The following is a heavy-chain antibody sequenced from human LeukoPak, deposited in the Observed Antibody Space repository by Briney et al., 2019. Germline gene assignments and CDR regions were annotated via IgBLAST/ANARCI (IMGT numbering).Heavy chain of an antibody. CDR3: ARVDYGSGRPDY. CDR1: GFTFSSYE. D-gene: IGHD3-10*01. J-gene: IGHJ4*02. CDR2: ISSSGSTI. V-gene: IGHV3-48*03. Sequence: PGGSLRLSCAASGFTFSSYEMNWVRQAPGKGLEWVSYISSSGSTIYYADSVKGRFTISRDNAKNSLYLQMNSLRAEDTAVYYCARVDYGSGRPDYWGQGTLVTVSS.